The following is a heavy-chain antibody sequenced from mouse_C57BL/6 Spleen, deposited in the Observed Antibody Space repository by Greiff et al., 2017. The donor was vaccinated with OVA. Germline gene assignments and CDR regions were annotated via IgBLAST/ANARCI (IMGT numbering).Heavy chain of an antibody. CDR2: ISSGGDYI. CDR1: GFTFSSYA. CDR3: TRDPGNFYAMDY. V-gene: IGHV5-9-1*02. J-gene: IGHJ4*01. D-gene: IGHD2-1*01. Sequence: EVQVVESGEGLVKPGGSLKLSCAASGFTFSSYAMSWVRQTPEKRLEWVAYISSGGDYIYYADTVKGRFTISRDNARNTLYLQMSSLKSEDTAMYYCTRDPGNFYAMDYWGQGTSVTVSS.